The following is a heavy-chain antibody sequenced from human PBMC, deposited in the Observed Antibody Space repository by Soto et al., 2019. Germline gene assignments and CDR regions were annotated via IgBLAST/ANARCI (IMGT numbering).Heavy chain of an antibody. Sequence: PSETLSLTCTVSGGSISSHYWSWIRQPPGKGLEWIGYIHYSGSTHYNPSLKSRVTISLDTSKNQFSLKLTSVTAADTAIYYCATNGYNYPNWFDPWGQGTLVTVSS. CDR2: IHYSGST. CDR3: ATNGYNYPNWFDP. J-gene: IGHJ5*02. V-gene: IGHV4-59*11. CDR1: GGSISSHY. D-gene: IGHD3-22*01.